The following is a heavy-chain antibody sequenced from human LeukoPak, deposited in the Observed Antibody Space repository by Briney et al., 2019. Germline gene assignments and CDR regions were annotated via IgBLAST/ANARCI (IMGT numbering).Heavy chain of an antibody. CDR2: IKQDGSEK. Sequence: GGSLRLSCADSGFTFRSYWLSWVSYGPATGMEWVANIKQDGSEKYYVDSVKGRFTISRDNAKNSLYLQMNSLRGEDTAVYYCARDGWPFDYWGQGTLVTVSS. CDR3: ARDGWPFDY. D-gene: IGHD6-19*01. CDR1: GFTFRSYW. J-gene: IGHJ4*02. V-gene: IGHV3-7*04.